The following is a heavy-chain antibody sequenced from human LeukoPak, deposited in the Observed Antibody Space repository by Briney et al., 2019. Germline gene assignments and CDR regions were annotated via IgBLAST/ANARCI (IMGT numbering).Heavy chain of an antibody. CDR3: ARVGGSGSSLYYFGY. CDR2: MSYDESLK. D-gene: IGHD3-10*01. CDR1: GFTFSTYA. Sequence: PGGSLRLSCAASGFTFSTYAMHWVRQAPGKGLEWVGIMSYDESLKYYADSVKGRFTISRDNSKNTLYLQMNSLRAEDTAVYYCARVGGSGSSLYYFGYWGQGTLVTVSS. J-gene: IGHJ4*02. V-gene: IGHV3-30-3*01.